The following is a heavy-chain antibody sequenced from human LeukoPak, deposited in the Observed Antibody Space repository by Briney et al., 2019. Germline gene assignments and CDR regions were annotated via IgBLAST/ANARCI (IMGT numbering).Heavy chain of an antibody. CDR1: GFTVSSTY. CDR3: ASEEMATHS. CDR2: IYHSGSA. V-gene: IGHV4-4*02. D-gene: IGHD5-24*01. Sequence: PGGSLRLSCAASGFTVSSTYMSWVRQPPGKGLEWIGEIYHSGSANYNPSLKSRVTISVDKSKNQFSLKLSSVTAADTAVYYCASEEMATHSWGQGTLVTVSS. J-gene: IGHJ4*02.